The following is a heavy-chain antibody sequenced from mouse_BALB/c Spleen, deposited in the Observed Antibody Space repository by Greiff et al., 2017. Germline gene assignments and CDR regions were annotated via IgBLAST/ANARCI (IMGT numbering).Heavy chain of an antibody. CDR2: ISSGSSTI. J-gene: IGHJ3*01. D-gene: IGHD1-1*01. Sequence: DVKLVESGGGLVQPGGSRKLSCAASGFTFSRFGMHWVRQAPEKGLEWVAYISSGSSTIYYADTVKGRFTISRDNPKNTLFLQMTSLRSEDTAMYYCARFGSSSSWFVYWGQGTLVTVSA. V-gene: IGHV5-17*02. CDR3: ARFGSSSSWFVY. CDR1: GFTFSRFG.